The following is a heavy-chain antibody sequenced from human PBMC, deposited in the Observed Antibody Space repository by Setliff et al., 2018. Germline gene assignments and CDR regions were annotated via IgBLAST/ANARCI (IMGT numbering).Heavy chain of an antibody. Sequence: GASVKVSCKASGYTFTGYYMYWVRQAPGQGLEWMGRINPSSGATIYAQKFQGGVTMTSHTSISTAYMELGRLRSDDTAVYFCARDGGGDSDAFDIWGQGTMVTVSS. CDR1: GYTFTGYY. D-gene: IGHD3-16*01. V-gene: IGHV1-2*06. CDR2: INPSSGAT. CDR3: ARDGGGDSDAFDI. J-gene: IGHJ3*02.